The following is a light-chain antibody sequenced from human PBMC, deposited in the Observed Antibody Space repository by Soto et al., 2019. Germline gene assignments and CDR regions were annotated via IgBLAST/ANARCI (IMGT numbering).Light chain of an antibody. CDR1: QSISRN. J-gene: IGKJ5*01. Sequence: DIQMTQSPSSLSASVGDRVTITCRASQSISRNLNWYQHKPGKAPKLLIYAASSLQNGVPSRFXCGGSGTEFTLSISSLQPEDFGTYYCQQSYTTASITFGQGTRLEI. CDR3: QQSYTTASIT. V-gene: IGKV1-39*01. CDR2: AAS.